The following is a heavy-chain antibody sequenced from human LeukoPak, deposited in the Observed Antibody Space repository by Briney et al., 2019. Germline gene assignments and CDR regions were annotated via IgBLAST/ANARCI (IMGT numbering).Heavy chain of an antibody. V-gene: IGHV1-18*01. CDR1: GYTFTSYG. D-gene: IGHD5-18*01. CDR2: ISVYNCNT. J-gene: IGHJ2*01. Sequence: ASVTVSCKPSGYTFTSYGISWVRQAPGQGLEWMGWISVYNCNTNHQQKPQGRVTMTTDTSTSAAYMELRRLRSDDTAVYYCARDSAWMQPTEYSYWYFDLWGRGTLVTVSS. CDR3: ARDSAWMQPTEYSYWYFDL.